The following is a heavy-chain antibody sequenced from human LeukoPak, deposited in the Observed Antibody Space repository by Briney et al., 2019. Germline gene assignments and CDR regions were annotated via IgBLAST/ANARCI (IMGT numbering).Heavy chain of an antibody. V-gene: IGHV4-61*08. CDR2: IYSTGST. CDR1: GGSISSGGYY. J-gene: IGHJ4*02. CDR3: ATSIWGYDFFDY. D-gene: IGHD3-16*01. Sequence: SETLSLTCTVSGGSISSGGYYWSWIRQHPGKGLEWIGYIYSTGSTNYNPSLKSRVTMSVDTSKNQCSLRLSSVTAADTAVYYCATSIWGYDFFDYWGQGTLVTVSS.